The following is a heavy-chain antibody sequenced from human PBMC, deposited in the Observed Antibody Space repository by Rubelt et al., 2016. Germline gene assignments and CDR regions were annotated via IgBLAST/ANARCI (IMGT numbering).Heavy chain of an antibody. Sequence: QVQLQQWGAGLLKPSETLSLTCAVYGGSFSGFYWTWIRQTPGKGLEWIGEIYHSGTTTNYNPSLKSRVPISLDASTNQLSRKLSSVTAADTAVYYCANRVTPWGQGTLVTGSS. V-gene: IGHV4-34*01. CDR1: GGSFSGFY. CDR3: ANRVTP. J-gene: IGHJ5*02. CDR2: IYHSGTTT.